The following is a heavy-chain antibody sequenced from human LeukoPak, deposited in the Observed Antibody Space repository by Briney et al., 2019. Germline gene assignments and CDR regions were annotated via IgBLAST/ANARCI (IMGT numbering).Heavy chain of an antibody. CDR3: ASELRYSSGGSGRNWFDP. CDR2: ISSSSSYI. D-gene: IGHD2-15*01. J-gene: IGHJ5*02. CDR1: GFTFSNYS. V-gene: IGHV3-21*01. Sequence: PGGSLRLSCAASGFTFSNYSLKWVRQAPGKGLEWVSSISSSSSYIYYADSVKGRFTISRDNAKNSLYLQMNSLRAEDTAVYYCASELRYSSGGSGRNWFDPWGQGTLVTVSS.